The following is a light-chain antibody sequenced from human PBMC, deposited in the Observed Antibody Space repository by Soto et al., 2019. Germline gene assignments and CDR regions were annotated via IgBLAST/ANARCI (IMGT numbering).Light chain of an antibody. CDR3: SSYTSSSTRV. V-gene: IGLV2-14*01. Sequence: QSALTQPASVSGSPGQSITISCTGTSSDVGGYNYVSWYQQHPGKAPKLMIYEVSNRPSGVSNRFSGSKSGNTASLTIAVLHADDEADYYCSSYTSSSTRVFGGGTKVTVL. CDR2: EVS. J-gene: IGLJ3*02. CDR1: SSDVGGYNY.